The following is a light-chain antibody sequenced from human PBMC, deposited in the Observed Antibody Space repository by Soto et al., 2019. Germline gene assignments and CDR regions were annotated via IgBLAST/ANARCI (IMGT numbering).Light chain of an antibody. CDR2: EVT. CDR1: SRDIGDYNW. Sequence: QSVLTQPPSASGSPGQSVTVSCTGTSRDIGDYNWVSWYQQHPGKAPKLIIFEVTKRPSGVPDRFSGSKSGNTASLTVSGLQAEDEAHYYCSSYAGAYTLLFGGGTKLTVL. CDR3: SSYAGAYTLL. J-gene: IGLJ2*01. V-gene: IGLV2-8*01.